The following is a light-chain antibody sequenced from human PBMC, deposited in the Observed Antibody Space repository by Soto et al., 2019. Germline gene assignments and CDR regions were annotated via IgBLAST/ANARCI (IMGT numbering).Light chain of an antibody. CDR1: QSLSSTY. CDR3: QQYGSSPLT. Sequence: EIVLTQSPGTLSLSPGERATLSCRASQSLSSTYLAWYQQKPGQAPRLLIYGASNRVTGIPDRFSGSGSGTAFTLTINRLEPEDFAVYYCQQYGSSPLTFGKGTKVEIK. J-gene: IGKJ1*01. V-gene: IGKV3-20*01. CDR2: GAS.